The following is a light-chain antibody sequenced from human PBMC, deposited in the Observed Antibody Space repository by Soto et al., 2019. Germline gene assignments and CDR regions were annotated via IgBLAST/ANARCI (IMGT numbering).Light chain of an antibody. Sequence: QSVLTQPASVSGSPGQSITISCTGTSGDIGSYNRVSWYQQHPGTAPQLIIYEVTDRPSGVSNRFSGSKSGNTASLTISGLQAADEAEYYCSSYTNNSTRACVFGTGTKLTVL. V-gene: IGLV2-14*01. J-gene: IGLJ1*01. CDR2: EVT. CDR1: SGDIGSYNR. CDR3: SSYTNNSTRACV.